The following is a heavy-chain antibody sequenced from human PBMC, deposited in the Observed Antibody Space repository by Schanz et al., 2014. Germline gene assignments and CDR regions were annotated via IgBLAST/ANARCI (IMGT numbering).Heavy chain of an antibody. CDR2: INPNSGDT. CDR3: ARAKRFGDMDV. J-gene: IGHJ6*02. Sequence: QVQLVQSGAEVKKPGASVKVSCKASGYTTFTDYYIHWVRQAPGQGLEWMGWINPNSGDTNYAQKFQGWVTMTRDTSISTAYMEVRNLRSDDTAVYYCARAKRFGDMDVWGQGTTVTVSS. D-gene: IGHD3-10*01. V-gene: IGHV1-2*04. CDR1: GYTTFTDYY.